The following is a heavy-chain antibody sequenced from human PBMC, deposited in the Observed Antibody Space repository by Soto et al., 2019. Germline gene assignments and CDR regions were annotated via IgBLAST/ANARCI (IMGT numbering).Heavy chain of an antibody. CDR1: GYLFTGYY. Sequence: ASVKVSCKASGYLFTGYYIHWVRQAPGQGLEWMGWMNPYSGATTYAQKFQGGFTMTRETSISTAYMELNRLRSDDTAVYYCARGVWSGSYVVADAFEFWGQGTLVTVSS. D-gene: IGHD3-3*01. CDR2: MNPYSGAT. V-gene: IGHV1-2*02. CDR3: ARGVWSGSYVVADAFEF. J-gene: IGHJ3*01.